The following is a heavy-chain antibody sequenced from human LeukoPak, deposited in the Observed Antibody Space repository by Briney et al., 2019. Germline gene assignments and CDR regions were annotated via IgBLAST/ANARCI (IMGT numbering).Heavy chain of an antibody. D-gene: IGHD1-7*01. CDR1: GGSFSDHF. V-gene: IGHV4-34*01. J-gene: IGHJ4*02. Sequence: SETLSLTCAVYGGSFSDHFWTWVRQPPGKGLEWIEEVTHSGSTNSNPSLKSRVTVSVDTSKNQFSLNLSSVTAADTAVYYCARVLTGTLDYWGQGILVTVSS. CDR3: ARVLTGTLDY. CDR2: VTHSGST.